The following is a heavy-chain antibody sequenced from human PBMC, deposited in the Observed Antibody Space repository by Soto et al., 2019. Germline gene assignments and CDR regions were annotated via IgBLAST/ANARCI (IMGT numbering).Heavy chain of an antibody. V-gene: IGHV3-72*01. J-gene: IGHJ4*02. CDR3: DREGCSSGPDYEY. Sequence: EVQLVESGGGLVQPGGSLRLSCAASGFSFSDYYINWVRQAPGKGLEWVGRTRNKASSYTTDYAAFVKGRSTISRDDSKNLIYLQMNSLKTEDTAVYYCDREGCSSGPDYEYWGQGTLVTVSS. D-gene: IGHD2-15*01. CDR1: GFSFSDYY. CDR2: TRNKASSYTT.